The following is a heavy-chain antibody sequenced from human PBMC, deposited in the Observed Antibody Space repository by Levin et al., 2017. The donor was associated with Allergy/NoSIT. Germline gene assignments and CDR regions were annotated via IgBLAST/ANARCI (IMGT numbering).Heavy chain of an antibody. V-gene: IGHV3-30*03. D-gene: IGHD2-15*01. J-gene: IGHJ5*02. CDR1: GFTVSSYG. Sequence: GGSLRLSCAASGFTVSSYGMHWVRQAPGKGLEWVAVISYDGSNKYYADSVKGRFTISRDNSKNTLYLQMNSLRAEDTAVYYCARDPNAYCSGGSCYWFDPWGQGTLVTVSS. CDR3: ARDPNAYCSGGSCYWFDP. CDR2: ISYDGSNK.